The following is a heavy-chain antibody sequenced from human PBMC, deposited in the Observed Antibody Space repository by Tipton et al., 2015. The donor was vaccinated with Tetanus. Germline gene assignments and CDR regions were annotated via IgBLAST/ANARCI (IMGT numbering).Heavy chain of an antibody. Sequence: QVQLVQSGAEVKKPGASVKVSCKPSGYTFTDYHMQWVRQAPGQGLEWMGWIDPKSGDTDFAQKFQGRVTMTRDSSISTVYMELSGLRSDDGGVYYWARDAGPAGGGSFDYWGQGTLITVSS. V-gene: IGHV1-2*02. CDR2: IDPKSGDT. D-gene: IGHD3-10*01. CDR1: GYTFTDYH. CDR3: ARDAGPAGGGSFDY. J-gene: IGHJ4*02.